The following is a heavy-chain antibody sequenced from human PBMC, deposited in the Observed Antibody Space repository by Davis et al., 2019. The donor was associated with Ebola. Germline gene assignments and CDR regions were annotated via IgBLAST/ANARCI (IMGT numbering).Heavy chain of an antibody. V-gene: IGHV3-23*01. CDR2: ISGSGGST. J-gene: IGHJ4*02. Sequence: GESLKISCAASGFTFSSYAMSWVRQAPGKGLEWVSGISGSGGSTYYADSVKGRFTISRDNSKNTLYLQMNSLRAEDTALYFCAKTYDFWSGSYWGQGTPVTVSS. CDR3: AKTYDFWSGSY. D-gene: IGHD3-3*01. CDR1: GFTFSSYA.